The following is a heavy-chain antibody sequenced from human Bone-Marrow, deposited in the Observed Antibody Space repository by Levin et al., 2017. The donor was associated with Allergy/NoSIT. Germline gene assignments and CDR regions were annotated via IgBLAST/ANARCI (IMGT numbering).Heavy chain of an antibody. J-gene: IGHJ5*02. CDR3: ARERSSSWYRNWFDP. Sequence: GESLKISCAASGFTFSSYGMHWVRQAPGKGLEWVAVIWYDGSNKYYADSVKGRFTISRDNSKNTLYLQMNSLRAEDTAVYYCARERSSSWYRNWFDPWGQGTLVTVSS. CDR2: IWYDGSNK. D-gene: IGHD6-13*01. CDR1: GFTFSSYG. V-gene: IGHV3-33*01.